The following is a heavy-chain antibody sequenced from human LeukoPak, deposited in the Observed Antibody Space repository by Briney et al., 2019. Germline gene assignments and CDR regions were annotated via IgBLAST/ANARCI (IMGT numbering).Heavy chain of an antibody. J-gene: IGHJ4*02. CDR1: GYTFTSYD. V-gene: IGHV1-8*01. CDR2: MNPNSGNT. CDR3: ARGIDSSGYYYLD. Sequence: ASVKVSCKASGYTFTSYDINWVRQATGQGLEWMGWMNPNSGNTGYAQKFQGRVTMTRDTSTSTVYMELSSLRSEDTAVYYCARGIDSSGYYYLDWGQRTLVTVSS. D-gene: IGHD3-22*01.